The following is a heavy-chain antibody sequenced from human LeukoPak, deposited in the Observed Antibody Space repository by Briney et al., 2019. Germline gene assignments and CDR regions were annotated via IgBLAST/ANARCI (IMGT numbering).Heavy chain of an antibody. J-gene: IGHJ4*02. CDR1: AGSIRNYY. D-gene: IGHD4-23*01. Sequence: MPSETLSLTCNISAGSIRNYYWTWFRQPPGKGLEWIGYVYYSGSTNYNPSLKSRVTISMDTSKNQFSLKLSSVTAADTAVYYCARVEWGRGNSGQIDYWGQGTLVTVSS. CDR2: VYYSGST. V-gene: IGHV4-59*01. CDR3: ARVEWGRGNSGQIDY.